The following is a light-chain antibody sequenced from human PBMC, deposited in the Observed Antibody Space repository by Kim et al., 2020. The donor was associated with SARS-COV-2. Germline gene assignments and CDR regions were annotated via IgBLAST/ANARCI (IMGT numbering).Light chain of an antibody. V-gene: IGKV3-15*01. CDR1: QSVSSK. CDR2: GAS. Sequence: EIVMTQSPATLSVSPGEGATLSCRASQSVSSKLAWYQQKPGQAPRLLIYGASTRATDIPARFSGSGSGTEFTLTISSLQSEVFAVYYCQQYNKWPLTFGGGTKVDIK. CDR3: QQYNKWPLT. J-gene: IGKJ4*01.